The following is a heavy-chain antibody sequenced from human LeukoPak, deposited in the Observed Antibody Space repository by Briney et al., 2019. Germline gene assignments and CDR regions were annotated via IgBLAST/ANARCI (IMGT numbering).Heavy chain of an antibody. CDR3: ARGGDSRGHNFDY. CDR2: IIPLFGTA. CDR1: GGTFISYA. Sequence: GASVKVSCKASGGTFISYAISWVRQAPGQGLEWMGGIIPLFGTANYAQKFQGRVTITADESTSTAYMELSSLRSEDTAVYYCARGGDSRGHNFDYWGQGTLVTVSS. V-gene: IGHV1-69*13. J-gene: IGHJ4*02. D-gene: IGHD3-22*01.